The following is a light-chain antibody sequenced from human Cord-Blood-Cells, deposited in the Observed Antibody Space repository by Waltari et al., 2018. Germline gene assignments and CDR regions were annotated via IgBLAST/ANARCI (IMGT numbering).Light chain of an antibody. CDR1: SSDVGSYNL. Sequence: QSALTQPASVSGSPGQSITISCTGTSSDVGSYNLVSWYQQHPGKAPKLMIYEGSKRPSWVSNRFSGSKSGNTASLPISALQAEDEADYYCCSYAGSSTYVFGTGTKVTVL. J-gene: IGLJ1*01. V-gene: IGLV2-23*01. CDR3: CSYAGSSTYV. CDR2: EGS.